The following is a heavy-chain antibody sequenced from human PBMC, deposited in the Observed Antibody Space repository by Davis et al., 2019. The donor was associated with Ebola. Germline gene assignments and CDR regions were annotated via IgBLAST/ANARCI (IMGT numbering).Heavy chain of an antibody. V-gene: IGHV4-59*12. CDR1: GGSISSYY. CDR3: ARASSYSQFDP. J-gene: IGHJ5*02. CDR2: IYYSGST. Sequence: SETLSLTCTVSGGSISSYYWSWIRQPPGKGLEWIGYIYYSGSTNYNPSLKSRVTISVDTSKNQFSLKLSSVTAADTAVYYCARASSYSQFDPWGQGTLVTVSS. D-gene: IGHD2-15*01.